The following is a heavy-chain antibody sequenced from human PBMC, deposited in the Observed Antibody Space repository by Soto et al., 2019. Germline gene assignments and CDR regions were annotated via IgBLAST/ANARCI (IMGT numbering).Heavy chain of an antibody. CDR2: IYPGDSDT. J-gene: IGHJ6*02. CDR3: ARRYSGYDYGMDV. D-gene: IGHD1-26*01. V-gene: IGHV5-51*01. CDR1: XXXFTXYW. Sequence: GESXXXSXXXVXXXFTXYWXGWVRQMPGKGLEWMGIIYPGDSDTNYSPSFQGHVTISADKSISTAYLQWSSLKASDTAMYYCARRYSGYDYGMDVWGQGTTVTVSS.